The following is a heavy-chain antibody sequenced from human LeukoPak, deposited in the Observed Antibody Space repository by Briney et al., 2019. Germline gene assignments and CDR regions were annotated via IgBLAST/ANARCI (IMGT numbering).Heavy chain of an antibody. V-gene: IGHV4-34*01. Sequence: PSETLSLTCAVYGGYFSGYYWSWIRQPPGKGLEWIGEINHSGSTNYNPSLKSRVTISVDTSKNQFSLKLRLVTATDAAVYYCEGADSSGYYWGYWGQGTLVTVSS. J-gene: IGHJ4*02. D-gene: IGHD3-22*01. CDR3: EGADSSGYYWGY. CDR1: GGYFSGYY. CDR2: INHSGST.